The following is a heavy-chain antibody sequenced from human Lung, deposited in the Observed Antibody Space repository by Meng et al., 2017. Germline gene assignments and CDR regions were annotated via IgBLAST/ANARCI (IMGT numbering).Heavy chain of an antibody. Sequence: GESLKISCAASGFTFGTYTMHWVRRAPGKGLEWVAAMSYDGSYKYYADSVQGRFTISRDNSKNTLYLQMNSLRTEDTALYYCARGPSSGWYLSGYWGQGTRVTVSS. D-gene: IGHD6-19*01. CDR3: ARGPSSGWYLSGY. CDR1: GFTFGTYT. V-gene: IGHV3-30*04. J-gene: IGHJ4*02. CDR2: MSYDGSYK.